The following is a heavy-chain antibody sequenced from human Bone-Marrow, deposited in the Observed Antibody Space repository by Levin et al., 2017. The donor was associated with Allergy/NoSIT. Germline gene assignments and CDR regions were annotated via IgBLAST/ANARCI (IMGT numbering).Heavy chain of an antibody. CDR3: ARGGGPYGDYVGDY. D-gene: IGHD4-17*01. J-gene: IGHJ4*02. Sequence: SCAVSGGSISSGGYSWSWIRQPPGKGLEWIGYIYHSGSTYYNPSLKSRVTISVDRSKNQFSLKLSSVTAADTAVYYCARGGGPYGDYVGDYWGQGTLVTVSS. V-gene: IGHV4-30-2*01. CDR1: GGSISSGGYS. CDR2: IYHSGST.